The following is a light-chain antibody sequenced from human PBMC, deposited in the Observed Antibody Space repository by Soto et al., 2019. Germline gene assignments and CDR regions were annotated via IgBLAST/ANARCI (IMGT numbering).Light chain of an antibody. J-gene: IGKJ1*01. CDR2: DAS. Sequence: DIEVTQSPSTLSGSVGDRVTITCRASQIISSWLAWYQQKPGKAPKLLIYDASSLESGVPSRFSGSGSGTEFTLTISSLQPDDFATYYCQQYNSYSWTFDQGTKVDI. V-gene: IGKV1-5*01. CDR1: QIISSW. CDR3: QQYNSYSWT.